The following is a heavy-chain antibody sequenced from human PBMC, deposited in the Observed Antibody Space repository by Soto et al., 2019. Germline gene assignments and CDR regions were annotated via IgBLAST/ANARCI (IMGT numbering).Heavy chain of an antibody. CDR2: INPNSGGT. D-gene: IGHD3-10*01. V-gene: IGHV1-2*04. J-gene: IGHJ6*03. Sequence: ASVKVSCKASGYTFTGYYMHWVRQAPGQGLEWMGWINPNSGGTNYAQKFQGWVTMTRDTSISTAYMELSRLRSDDTAVYYCARDLTMVRGVIPYYYMDVWGKGTTVTVSS. CDR1: GYTFTGYY. CDR3: ARDLTMVRGVIPYYYMDV.